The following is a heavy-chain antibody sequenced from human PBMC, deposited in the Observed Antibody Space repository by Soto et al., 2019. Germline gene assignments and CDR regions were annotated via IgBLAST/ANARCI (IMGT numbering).Heavy chain of an antibody. V-gene: IGHV3-30*03. D-gene: IGHD2-15*01. CDR3: AITSVVDASFDY. CDR1: GFIFSNNG. CDR2: ISYDGGET. Sequence: GGSLRLSCAGSGFIFSNNGMHWVRQAPGKGLEWVAFISYDGGETFYADSVKGRFTISRDNSKSTLFLHMNSLKKEDTAVYYCAITSVVDASFDYWGQGTLVTV. J-gene: IGHJ4*02.